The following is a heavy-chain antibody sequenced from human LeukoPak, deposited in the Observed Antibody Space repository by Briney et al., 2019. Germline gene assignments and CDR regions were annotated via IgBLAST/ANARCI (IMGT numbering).Heavy chain of an antibody. V-gene: IGHV4-4*07. Sequence: PSETLSLTCTVSGGSISSYYWSWIRQPAGKGLEWIGRIYTSGSTNYNPSLKSRVTMSVDTSKNQFSLKLSSVTAADTAVYYCAREAGSSWLKNCYYYYMDVWGKGTTVTASS. D-gene: IGHD6-13*01. CDR3: AREAGSSWLKNCYYYYMDV. CDR1: GGSISSYY. CDR2: IYTSGST. J-gene: IGHJ6*03.